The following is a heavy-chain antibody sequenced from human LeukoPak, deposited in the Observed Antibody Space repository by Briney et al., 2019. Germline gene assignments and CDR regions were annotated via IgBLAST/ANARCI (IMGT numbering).Heavy chain of an antibody. D-gene: IGHD1-26*01. CDR1: GYTFTSYA. CDR2: INTNTGNP. CDR3: AREPRIVGATRWFDP. V-gene: IGHV7-4-1*02. J-gene: IGHJ5*02. Sequence: ASVKVSCKASGYTFTSYAMNWVRQAPGQGLEWMGWINTNTGNPTYAQGFTGRFVFSLDTSVSTAYLQINSLKAEDTAVYYCAREPRIVGATRWFDPWGQGTLVTVSS.